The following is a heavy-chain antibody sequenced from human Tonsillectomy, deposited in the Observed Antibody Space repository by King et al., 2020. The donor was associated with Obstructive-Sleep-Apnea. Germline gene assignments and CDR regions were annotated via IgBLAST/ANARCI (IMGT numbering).Heavy chain of an antibody. D-gene: IGHD3-10*01. CDR2: IYYSGST. V-gene: IGHV4-31*03. Sequence: VQLQESGPGLVKPSQTLSLTCTVSGGSISSGGYYWSWIRQHPGKGLEWIGYIYYSGSTYYNPSLKSRVTISVDTSKNQFSLKLSSVTAADTAVYYCAREHYGSGSFYGMDVWGQGTTVTVSS. J-gene: IGHJ6*02. CDR3: AREHYGSGSFYGMDV. CDR1: GGSISSGGYY.